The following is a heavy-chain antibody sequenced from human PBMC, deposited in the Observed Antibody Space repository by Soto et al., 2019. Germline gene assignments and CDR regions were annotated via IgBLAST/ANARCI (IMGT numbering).Heavy chain of an antibody. CDR1: GFTFSSYW. V-gene: IGHV3-74*01. J-gene: IGHJ4*02. CDR2: INSDGSST. CDR3: ARIKGGSGGPEGYFDY. Sequence: EVPLVESGGGLVQPGGSLRLSCAASGFTFSSYWMHWVRQAPGKGLVWVSRINSDGSSTSYADSVKGRFTISRDNXKXXLYLQMNSLRAEDTAVYYCARIKGGSGGPEGYFDYWGQGTLVTVSS. D-gene: IGHD6-19*01.